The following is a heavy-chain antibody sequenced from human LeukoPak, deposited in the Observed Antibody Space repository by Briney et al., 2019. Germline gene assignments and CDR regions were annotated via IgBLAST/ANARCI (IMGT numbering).Heavy chain of an antibody. Sequence: GRSLRLSCAASGFTFSSYAMHWVRQAPGQRLEWMGWINAGNGNTKYSQKFQGRVTITRDTSASTAYMELSSLRSEDTAVYYCARVLGIAVAGADFDYWGQGTLVTVSS. J-gene: IGHJ4*02. CDR2: INAGNGNT. D-gene: IGHD6-19*01. CDR3: ARVLGIAVAGADFDY. V-gene: IGHV1-3*01. CDR1: GFTFSSYA.